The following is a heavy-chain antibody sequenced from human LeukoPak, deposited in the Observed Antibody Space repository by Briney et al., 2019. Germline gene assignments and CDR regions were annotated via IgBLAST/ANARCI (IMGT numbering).Heavy chain of an antibody. CDR3: ARDRDEHVYNSAGMDV. CDR1: GFTFSSNW. J-gene: IGHJ6*02. CDR2: ISRDGSST. D-gene: IGHD5-24*01. V-gene: IGHV3-74*01. Sequence: GGSLRLSCAASGFTFSSNWMHWVRQAPGKGPVWVSRISRDGSSTSYADSVKGRFTISRDNAKNTLYLQMNSLRVEDTAVYYCARDRDEHVYNSAGMDVWGQGTTVTVSS.